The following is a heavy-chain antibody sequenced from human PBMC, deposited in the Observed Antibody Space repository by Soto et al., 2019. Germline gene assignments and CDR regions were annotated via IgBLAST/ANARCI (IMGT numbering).Heavy chain of an antibody. CDR2: ISAYNGNT. V-gene: IGHV1-18*01. J-gene: IGHJ4*02. CDR1: GYTFTSYH. Sequence: QVQLVQSGAEVKKPGASVKVSCKASGYTFTSYHITWVRQAPGQGLEWMGWISAYNGNTNYAQKHQGRVTMTTDTSTRAAYMELRSLRSDYTAVYYCERDSPPPREWGQGTLVTVSS. CDR3: ERDSPPPRE.